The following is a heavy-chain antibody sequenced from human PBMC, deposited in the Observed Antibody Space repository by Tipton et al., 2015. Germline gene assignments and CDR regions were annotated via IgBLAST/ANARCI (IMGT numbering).Heavy chain of an antibody. CDR2: ISAYNGNT. CDR1: GYTFTSYG. Sequence: QLVQSGGEVTKPGASVKVSCKASGYTFTSYGISWVRQAPGQGLEWMGWISAYNGNTKYAQKLQGRVTMTTDTSTSTAYMELRSLRSDDTAFYFCARENSIWYPYCDHWGQGTLVTVAS. J-gene: IGHJ4*02. CDR3: ARENSIWYPYCDH. D-gene: IGHD6-13*01. V-gene: IGHV1-18*01.